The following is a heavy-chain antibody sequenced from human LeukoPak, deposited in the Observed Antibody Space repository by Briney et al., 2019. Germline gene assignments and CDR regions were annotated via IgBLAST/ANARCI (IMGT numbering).Heavy chain of an antibody. CDR3: VRDGVSWSRDY. Sequence: GGSLRLSCDASGFSFSYHSMDWVRQAPGEGLEWVASIYGDSSNTLYADSVKGRFTISRDNGRNSLYLQMHSLRAEDTALYYCVRDGVSWSRDYWGQGTLVTVSS. V-gene: IGHV3-21*01. J-gene: IGHJ4*02. D-gene: IGHD2-15*01. CDR2: IYGDSSNT. CDR1: GFSFSYHS.